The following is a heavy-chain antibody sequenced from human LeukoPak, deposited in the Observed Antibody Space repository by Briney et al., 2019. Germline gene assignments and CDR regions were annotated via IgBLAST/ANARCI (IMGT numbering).Heavy chain of an antibody. V-gene: IGHV3-7*01. J-gene: IGHJ4*02. CDR3: ARADYGDYAVY. CDR2: IKQDGSEK. Sequence: PGGSLRLSFAASGFTFSSYWMSWVRQAPGKGLEWVANIKQDGSEKYYVDSVKGRFTISRDNAKNSLYLQMNSLRAEDTAVYYCARADYGDYAVYWGQGTLVTVSS. CDR1: GFTFSSYW. D-gene: IGHD4-17*01.